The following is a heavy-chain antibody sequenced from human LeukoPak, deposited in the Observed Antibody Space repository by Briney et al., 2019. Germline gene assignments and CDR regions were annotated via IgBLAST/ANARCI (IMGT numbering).Heavy chain of an antibody. Sequence: GASVKVSCKASGYTFINNWMHWVRQAPGQGLEWIGLINPTGTGTLYAQKFQGRVTMTRDTSISTAYMELSRLRSDDTAVYYCARATYYDFWSGYFHRGNWFDPWGQGTLVTVSS. J-gene: IGHJ5*02. CDR1: GYTFINNW. D-gene: IGHD3-3*01. V-gene: IGHV1-2*06. CDR2: INPTGTGT. CDR3: ARATYYDFWSGYFHRGNWFDP.